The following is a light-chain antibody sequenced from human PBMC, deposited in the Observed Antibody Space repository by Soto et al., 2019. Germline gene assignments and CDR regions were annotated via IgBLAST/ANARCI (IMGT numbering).Light chain of an antibody. CDR3: QSYDSRLSGSV. V-gene: IGLV1-40*01. Sequence: QSVLTQPPSVAGAPGQRVTISCTGSSSNIGAGYDVHWYQQLPGTAPKLLIYGNSNRPSGVPDRFSGSKSGTSASLAIADLQAEDEADYYCQSYDSRLSGSVFGTGTKVTVL. CDR1: SSNIGAGYD. CDR2: GNS. J-gene: IGLJ1*01.